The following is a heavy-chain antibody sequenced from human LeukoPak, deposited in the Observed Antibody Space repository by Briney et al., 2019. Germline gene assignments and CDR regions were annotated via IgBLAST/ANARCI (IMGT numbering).Heavy chain of an antibody. Sequence: PSETLSLTCTVSGGSISSYYWSWIRQPPGKGLEWIGYIYYSGSTNYNPSLKSRVTISVDTSKNQFSLKLSSVTAADTAVYYCARVGYAGGSWYDSRPNFDYWGQGTLVTVSS. D-gene: IGHD6-13*01. CDR1: GGSISSYY. CDR2: IYYSGST. CDR3: ARVGYAGGSWYDSRPNFDY. V-gene: IGHV4-59*01. J-gene: IGHJ4*02.